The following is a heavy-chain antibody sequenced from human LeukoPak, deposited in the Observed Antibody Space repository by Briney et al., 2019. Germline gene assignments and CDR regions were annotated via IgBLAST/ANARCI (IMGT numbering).Heavy chain of an antibody. Sequence: GGSLRLSCAGSGFTFSGFAMSWVRQAPGKGLEWVSAITGSGDSTYHADSVKGRFTISRDNSKKSLYLQMDNLRAEDTATYYCAKVSYDSSGYYSLFGDWGQGALVTVSS. V-gene: IGHV3-23*01. CDR2: ITGSGDST. CDR3: AKVSYDSSGYYSLFGD. D-gene: IGHD3-22*01. CDR1: GFTFSGFA. J-gene: IGHJ4*02.